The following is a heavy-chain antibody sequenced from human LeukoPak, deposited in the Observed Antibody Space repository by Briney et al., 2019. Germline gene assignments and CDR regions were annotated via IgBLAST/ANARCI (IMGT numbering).Heavy chain of an antibody. D-gene: IGHD5-12*01. CDR3: ARLVDIVATTTNYYYMDV. CDR1: GFTFSSYS. CDR2: ISSSSSYI. J-gene: IGHJ6*03. V-gene: IGHV3-21*01. Sequence: GGSLRLSCGASGFTFSSYSMNWVRQAPGKGLEWVSSISSSSSYIYYADSVKGRFTISRDNAKNSLYLQMNSLRAEDTAVYYCARLVDIVATTTNYYYMDVWGKGTTVTVSS.